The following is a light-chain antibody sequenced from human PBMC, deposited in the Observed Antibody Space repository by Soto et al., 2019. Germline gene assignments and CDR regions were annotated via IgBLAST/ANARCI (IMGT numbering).Light chain of an antibody. CDR3: QQSYSTLMYT. CDR1: QTISNY. Sequence: DIQMTQSPSSLSASVGDRVTITCRASQTISNYLNWYQQKPGKAPKLLIYAASNLQFGVQSRFSGSGSGTDFTLTISSLQPEDFATYYCQQSYSTLMYTFGQGTKVEIK. V-gene: IGKV1-39*01. CDR2: AAS. J-gene: IGKJ2*01.